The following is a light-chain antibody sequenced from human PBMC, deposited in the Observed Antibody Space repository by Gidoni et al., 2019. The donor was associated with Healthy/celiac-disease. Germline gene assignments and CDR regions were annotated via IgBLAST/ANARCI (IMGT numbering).Light chain of an antibody. CDR3: QQYGSSPYLT. CDR1: QSVSSSY. Sequence: EIVLPQSPGTLSLSPGERATLSCMASQSVSSSYLAWYQQKPGQAPRLLIYGASSRATGITDRFSGSGSGTDFTLTISRLEPEDFAVYYCQQYGSSPYLTFGGGTKVEIK. CDR2: GAS. J-gene: IGKJ4*01. V-gene: IGKV3-20*01.